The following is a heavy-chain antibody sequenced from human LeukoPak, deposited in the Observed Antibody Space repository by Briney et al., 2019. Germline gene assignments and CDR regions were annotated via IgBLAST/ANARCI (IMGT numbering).Heavy chain of an antibody. V-gene: IGHV4-4*07. D-gene: IGHD2-8*02. J-gene: IGHJ4*02. CDR3: AREGSCAGGGCYRADFDS. CDR2: IYSSGST. CDR1: GGPISNYY. Sequence: KSSETLSLTCTVSGGPISNYYWSWIRQPAGKGLEWIGRIYSSGSTNYNLFLKSRVTMSVDTSKSQVSLKLTSVTAAATAVYYCAREGSCAGGGCYRADFDSWGQGTLVTVSS.